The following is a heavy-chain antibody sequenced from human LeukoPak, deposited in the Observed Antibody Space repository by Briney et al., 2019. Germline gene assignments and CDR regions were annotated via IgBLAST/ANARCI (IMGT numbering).Heavy chain of an antibody. CDR2: IYYSGST. CDR1: GGSISSSNNY. Sequence: SETLSLTCTVSGGSISSSNNYWGWIRQPPGKGLEWIGYIYYSGSTNYNPSLKSRVTISVDTSKNQFSLKLSSVTAADTAVYYCARPLTYGDYISGAFDIWGQGTMVTVSS. J-gene: IGHJ3*02. D-gene: IGHD4-17*01. V-gene: IGHV4-61*05. CDR3: ARPLTYGDYISGAFDI.